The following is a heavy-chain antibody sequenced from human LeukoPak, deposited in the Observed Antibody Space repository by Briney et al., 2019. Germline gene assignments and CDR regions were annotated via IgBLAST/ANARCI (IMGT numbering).Heavy chain of an antibody. CDR1: GFTFSSYG. V-gene: IGHV3-30*02. CDR2: IRYDGSSE. Sequence: GGSLRHSCAASGFTFSSYGMHWVRQAPGKGLEWVAFIRYDGSSEYYGDSVKGRFTISRDNSKNTLYLQMNSLRAEDTAVYYCAKDHYYYDSSGYSGDAYYYYYMDVWGKGTTVTVSS. J-gene: IGHJ6*03. CDR3: AKDHYYYDSSGYSGDAYYYYYMDV. D-gene: IGHD3-22*01.